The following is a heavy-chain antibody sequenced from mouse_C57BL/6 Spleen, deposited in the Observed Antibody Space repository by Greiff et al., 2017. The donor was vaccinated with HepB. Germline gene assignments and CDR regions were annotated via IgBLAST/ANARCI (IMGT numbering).Heavy chain of an antibody. Sequence: VQLQQPGAELVKPGASVKMSCKASGYTFTSYWITWVKQRPGQGLEWIGDIYPGSGSTNYNEKFKSKATLTVDTSSSTAYMQLSSLTSEDSAVYDCAREDGYYSWYAMDDWGQGTSVTVSS. J-gene: IGHJ4*01. D-gene: IGHD2-3*01. CDR2: IYPGSGST. V-gene: IGHV1-55*01. CDR3: AREDGYYSWYAMDD. CDR1: GYTFTSYW.